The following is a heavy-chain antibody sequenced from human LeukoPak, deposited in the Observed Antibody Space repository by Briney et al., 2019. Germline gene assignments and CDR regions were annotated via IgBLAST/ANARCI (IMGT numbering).Heavy chain of an antibody. D-gene: IGHD4-17*01. J-gene: IGHJ5*02. Sequence: ASVRVSCKASGYTFTVYYMHWVRQAPGQGLEWMGWINPNSGGTNYAQKFQGRVTMTRGTSISTAYMELSRLRSDDTAVYYCARGLYGDYWFDPWGQGTLVTVSS. CDR3: ARGLYGDYWFDP. V-gene: IGHV1-2*02. CDR1: GYTFTVYY. CDR2: INPNSGGT.